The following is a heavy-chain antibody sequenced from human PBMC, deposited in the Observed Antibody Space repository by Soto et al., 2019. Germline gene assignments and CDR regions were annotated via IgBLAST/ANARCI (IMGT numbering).Heavy chain of an antibody. J-gene: IGHJ4*02. V-gene: IGHV3-74*01. Sequence: GGSLRLSCAASGFTFRSYWMQWVRQAPGKGLVWVSWINSDGSSTSYADSVKGRFTISRDNAKNTLYLQMNSLRAEDTAVYYCASGGSSINLDSWGQGTLVTVSS. D-gene: IGHD6-13*01. CDR1: GFTFRSYW. CDR3: ASGGSSINLDS. CDR2: INSDGSST.